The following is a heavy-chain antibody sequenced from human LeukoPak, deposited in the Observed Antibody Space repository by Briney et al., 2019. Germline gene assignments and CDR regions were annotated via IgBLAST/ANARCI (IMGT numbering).Heavy chain of an antibody. CDR2: ISYDGSNK. J-gene: IGHJ4*02. CDR1: GFTFSSYG. V-gene: IGHV3-30*03. CDR3: ARDSPDHYFDY. D-gene: IGHD3-10*01. Sequence: GGSLRLSCAASGFTFSSYGIHWVRQAPGKGLEWVAVISYDGSNKYFADSVEGRFTISRDSSKNTLFLQMNSLRTEDTALYYCARDSPDHYFDYWGQGTLVTVSS.